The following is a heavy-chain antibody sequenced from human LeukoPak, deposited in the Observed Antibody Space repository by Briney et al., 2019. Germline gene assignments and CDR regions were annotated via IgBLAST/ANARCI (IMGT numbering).Heavy chain of an antibody. Sequence: GAPVNVSCKPSGYAVTSYGISWGRQAPGQGGGWGGGIGVHKGNTNYAQNVKGRITRAADRFTDSAYMELRSLRSADTAVYYCAREGEITRGYVYNYYGIDGGEQRTTVAVS. CDR1: GYAVTSYG. D-gene: IGHD5-18*01. CDR2: IGVHKGNT. CDR3: AREGEITRGYVYNYYGIDG. V-gene: IGHV1-18*01. J-gene: IGHJ6*01.